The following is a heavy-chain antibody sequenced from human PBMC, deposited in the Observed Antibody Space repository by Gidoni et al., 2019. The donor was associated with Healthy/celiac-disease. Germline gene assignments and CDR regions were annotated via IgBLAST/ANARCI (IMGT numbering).Heavy chain of an antibody. CDR1: GCTLSSYA. V-gene: IGHV3-23*01. CDR2: ISGIGDRT. J-gene: IGHJ6*02. Sequence: EVHLLESGGGWVQRGGSLRRSGAASGCTLSSYAMSWVRQAPGKVLEWVSGISGIGDRTYYAASVKGRFTISRDNAKTALYLQMNSLRAEDTAVYYCARGLKVHYSGRGAGGYGMDVWGQGTTVTVSS. D-gene: IGHD4-4*01. CDR3: ARGLKVHYSGRGAGGYGMDV.